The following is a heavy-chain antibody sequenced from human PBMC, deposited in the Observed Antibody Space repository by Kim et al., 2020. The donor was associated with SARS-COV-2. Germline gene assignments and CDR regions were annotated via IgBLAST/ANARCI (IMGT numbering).Heavy chain of an antibody. CDR1: GFTVSSNY. CDR3: ARVSAGYSSALGDYYYYG. J-gene: IGHJ6*01. V-gene: IGHV3-53*01. CDR2: IYSGGST. D-gene: IGHD6-25*01. Sequence: GGSLRLSCAASGFTVSSNYMSWVRQAPGKGLEWVSLIYSGGSTYYADSVKGRFIISRDKAKNTLYLQMNSLRAEDTAVYYCARVSAGYSSALGDYYYYG.